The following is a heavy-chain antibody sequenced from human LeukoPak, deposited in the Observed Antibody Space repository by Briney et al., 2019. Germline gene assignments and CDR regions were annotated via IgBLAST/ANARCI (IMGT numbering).Heavy chain of an antibody. D-gene: IGHD2-2*01. V-gene: IGHV1-69*05. CDR3: ARDPLGYCGSTRCYVDAFDI. J-gene: IGHJ3*02. CDR2: IIPIFGTP. CDR1: GGTFSSYS. Sequence: SVKVSCKASGGTFSSYSISWVRQAPGQGLEWMGGIIPIFGTPNYAQKFQGRVTITTDDSTNTAYMELRSLRSEDTAVYYCARDPLGYCGSTRCYVDAFDIWGQGTMVTVSS.